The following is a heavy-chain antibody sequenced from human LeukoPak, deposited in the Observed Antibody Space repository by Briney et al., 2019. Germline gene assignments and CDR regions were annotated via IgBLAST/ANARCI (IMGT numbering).Heavy chain of an antibody. CDR2: ISGSGGSA. V-gene: IGHV3-23*01. D-gene: IGHD2-2*01. Sequence: GGSLRLSCAASGFTFSSYAMNWVRQAPGKGLEWASGISGSGGSAYYADSVKGRFTISRDNSKNTLYLQMNSLRAEDTAVYYCARIHCSSTSCYFNYFDYWGQGTLVTVSS. CDR1: GFTFSSYA. CDR3: ARIHCSSTSCYFNYFDY. J-gene: IGHJ4*02.